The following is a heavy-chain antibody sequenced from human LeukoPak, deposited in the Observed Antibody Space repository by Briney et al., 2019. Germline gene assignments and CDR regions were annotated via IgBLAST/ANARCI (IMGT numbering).Heavy chain of an antibody. D-gene: IGHD3-3*01. Sequence: SETLSLTCTVSGGSVSNSGYYWSWIRQPPGKGLEWIGNIYYNGSTYYNPSLRSRLSISVDTSKNQFSLKLSSVTAADTAVYYCARDRNITIFGVVHHRWFDPWGQGTLVTVS. CDR1: GGSVSNSGYY. V-gene: IGHV4-31*03. CDR3: ARDRNITIFGVVHHRWFDP. CDR2: IYYNGST. J-gene: IGHJ5*02.